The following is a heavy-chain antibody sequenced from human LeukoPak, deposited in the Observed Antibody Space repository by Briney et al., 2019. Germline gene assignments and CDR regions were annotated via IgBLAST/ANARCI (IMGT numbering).Heavy chain of an antibody. J-gene: IGHJ3*02. CDR1: GYTFTSYG. V-gene: IGHV1-18*01. CDR2: ISAYNGNT. D-gene: IGHD3-9*01. CDR3: ARQNYDILTGYYTDAFDI. Sequence: ASVKVSCKASGYTFTSYGISWVRQAPGQGLEWMGWISAYNGNTNYAQKLQGRVTMTTDTSTSTAYMELRSLRSDDTAVYYCARQNYDILTGYYTDAFDIWGQGTMVTVSS.